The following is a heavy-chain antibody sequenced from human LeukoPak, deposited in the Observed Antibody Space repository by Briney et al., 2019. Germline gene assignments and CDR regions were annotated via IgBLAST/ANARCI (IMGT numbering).Heavy chain of an antibody. Sequence: GGSLRLSCAASRFTFSNYWMSWVRQPAGKGLEWVANINQGGSEKYYLNSVKGRFTISRDNAKNSIYLQMNILRADDTAIYYCVRDGSGYDYWSQGTLVTVSS. J-gene: IGHJ4*02. V-gene: IGHV3-7*05. CDR1: RFTFSNYW. CDR3: VRDGSGYDY. D-gene: IGHD6-19*01. CDR2: INQGGSEK.